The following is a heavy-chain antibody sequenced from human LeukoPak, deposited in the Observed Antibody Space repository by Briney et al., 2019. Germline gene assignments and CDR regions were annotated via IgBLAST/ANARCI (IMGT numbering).Heavy chain of an antibody. J-gene: IGHJ5*02. CDR3: ARDDDGSSWYNWFDP. Sequence: GGSLRLSCAASGFAVSSNHMNWVRQAPGKGLEWVSVIFNGGSTYYADSVKGRFTISRDNSKNTLYLQMNSLRAEDTAVYYCARDDDGSSWYNWFDPWGQGTLVTVSS. CDR1: GFAVSSNH. CDR2: IFNGGST. D-gene: IGHD6-13*01. V-gene: IGHV3-53*01.